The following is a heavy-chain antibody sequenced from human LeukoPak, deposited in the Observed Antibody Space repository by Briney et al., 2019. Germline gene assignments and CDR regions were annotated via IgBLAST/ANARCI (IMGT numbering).Heavy chain of an antibody. D-gene: IGHD3-9*01. CDR1: GGSITSGRYY. CDR3: ARATYDLLTGYYLDS. Sequence: SETLSLTCSVSGGSITSGRYYWTWIRQYPEKGLEWTGYSYYSGSTHYKPSLKSRATISLDKSKNQFSLNLTSATAADTAIYYCARATYDLLTGYYLDSWGQGTLVTVSS. CDR2: SYYSGST. V-gene: IGHV4-31*03. J-gene: IGHJ4*02.